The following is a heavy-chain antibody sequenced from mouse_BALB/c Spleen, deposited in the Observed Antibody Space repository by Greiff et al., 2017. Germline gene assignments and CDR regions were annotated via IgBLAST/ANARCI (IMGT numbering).Heavy chain of an antibody. V-gene: IGHV5-17*02. D-gene: IGHD2-3*01. J-gene: IGHJ2*01. CDR3: ARDDGYYYFDY. CDR2: ISSGSSTI. Sequence: EVQRVESGGGLVQPGGSRKLSCAASGFTFSSFGMHWVRQAPEKGLEWVAYISSGSSTIYYADTVKGRFTISRDNPKNTLFLQMTSLRSEDTAMYYCARDDGYYYFDYWGQGTTLTVSS. CDR1: GFTFSSFG.